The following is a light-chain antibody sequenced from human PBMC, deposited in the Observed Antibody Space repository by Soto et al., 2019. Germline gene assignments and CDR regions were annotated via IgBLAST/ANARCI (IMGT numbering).Light chain of an antibody. J-gene: IGKJ3*01. V-gene: IGKV1-9*01. Sequence: IQLTQSPSSLSASVGDRVTITCRASQGIRNYLAWYQQKPGRAPRLLIYGASTLQNVVPSRFSGSGSGTDFTLTIISLQPEDFATYYCQQVNSFPRTFGPGTKVDNK. CDR3: QQVNSFPRT. CDR2: GAS. CDR1: QGIRNY.